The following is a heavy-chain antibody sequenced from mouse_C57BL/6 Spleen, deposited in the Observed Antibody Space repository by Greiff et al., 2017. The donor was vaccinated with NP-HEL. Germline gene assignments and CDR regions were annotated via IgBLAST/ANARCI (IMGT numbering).Heavy chain of an antibody. CDR3: TRALPTVVAPFAY. Sequence: VQLKQSGTVLARPGASVKMSCKTSGYTFTSYWMHWVKQRPGQGLEWIGAIYPGNSDTSYNQKFKGKAKLTAVTSASTAYMELSSLTNEDSAVYYCTRALPTVVAPFAYWGQGTLVTVSA. D-gene: IGHD1-1*01. J-gene: IGHJ3*01. V-gene: IGHV1-5*01. CDR1: GYTFTSYW. CDR2: IYPGNSDT.